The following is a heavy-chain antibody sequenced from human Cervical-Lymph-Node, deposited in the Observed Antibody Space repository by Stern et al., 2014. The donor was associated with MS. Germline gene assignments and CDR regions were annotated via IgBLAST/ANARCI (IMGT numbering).Heavy chain of an antibody. CDR2: ISHDGNEK. Sequence: VQLLESGGGAVQPGKSLRLSCAASGFTFRNYAMHWVRQAPGKGLEWVAVISHDGNEKYYADSLRGRFTISRDNSRNTLYLQMNSLGADDTAVYYCAREGEKASTTAFDSWGQGTLVTVTS. J-gene: IGHJ4*02. CDR3: AREGEKASTTAFDS. CDR1: GFTFRNYA. V-gene: IGHV3-30*01. D-gene: IGHD3-16*01.